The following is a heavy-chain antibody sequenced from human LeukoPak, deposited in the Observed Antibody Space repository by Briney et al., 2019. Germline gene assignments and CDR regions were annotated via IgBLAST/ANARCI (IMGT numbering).Heavy chain of an antibody. J-gene: IGHJ4*02. CDR2: ITWNSGSI. CDR3: AKEDHFAS. V-gene: IGHV3-9*01. Sequence: PGGFLRLSCAASGFTFDDYTMHWVRQAPGKGLEWVSGITWNSGSIGYADSVRGRFTISRDNAKNSLYLEMNSLRAEDTALYYCAKEDHFASWGQGTLVTVSS. CDR1: GFTFDDYT.